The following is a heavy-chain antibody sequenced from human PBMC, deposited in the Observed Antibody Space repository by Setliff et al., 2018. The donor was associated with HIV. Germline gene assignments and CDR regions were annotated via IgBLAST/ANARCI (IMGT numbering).Heavy chain of an antibody. CDR3: ARARLQGIVTAVGPRDNCLDP. J-gene: IGHJ5*02. CDR2: INPNGGST. Sequence: ASVKVSCKASGYTFTSYYIHCVRQAPGQGPEWMGIINPNGGSTNYAQKFQGGVTMITDTSTSTAYTELRSLRSDDTAVYYCARARLQGIVTAVGPRDNCLDPWGQGTRVTVSS. D-gene: IGHD1-26*01. V-gene: IGHV1-46*01. CDR1: GYTFTSYY.